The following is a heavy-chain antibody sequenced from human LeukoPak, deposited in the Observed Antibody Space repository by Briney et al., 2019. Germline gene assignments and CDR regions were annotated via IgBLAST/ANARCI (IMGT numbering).Heavy chain of an antibody. D-gene: IGHD5-18*01. J-gene: IGHJ4*02. CDR3: MTAAGYNFGQY. CDR2: LYIGGNT. CDR1: GFTFTSYS. V-gene: IGHV3-23*05. Sequence: PGGSLRLSCAASGFTFTSYSMNWVRQAPGKGLEWVSALYIGGNTYYVDSVRGRFTISRDNSKNTLYLQMNSLRAEDTAIYYCMTAAGYNFGQYWGQGTLVTVSS.